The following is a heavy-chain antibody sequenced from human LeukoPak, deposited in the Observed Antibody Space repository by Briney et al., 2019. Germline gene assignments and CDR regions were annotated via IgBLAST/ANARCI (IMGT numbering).Heavy chain of an antibody. Sequence: SEPLSPTCAVSGGPLSSYCWSWMRQPPGEGLELVGFFYNGGSNYYNPSQKRGVTISVDTSKNHFSLKLSSVTAAATAVYYCARQNELTELDYWGQGTLVTVSS. CDR1: GGPLSSYC. J-gene: IGHJ4*02. CDR2: FYNGGSN. D-gene: IGHD4/OR15-4a*01. V-gene: IGHV4-59*08. CDR3: ARQNELTELDY.